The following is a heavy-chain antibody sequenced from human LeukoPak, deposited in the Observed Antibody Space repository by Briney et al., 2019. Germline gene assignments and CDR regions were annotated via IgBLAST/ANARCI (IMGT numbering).Heavy chain of an antibody. V-gene: IGHV3-30-3*01. Sequence: GGSLRLSCAASGFTFSSYAMHWVRQAPGKGLEWVAVISYDGSNKYYADSVKGRFTISRDNSKNTLYLQMNSLRAEDTAVYYCARDSYSYGSAVQNWGQGTLVTVSS. CDR1: GFTFSSYA. D-gene: IGHD5-18*01. J-gene: IGHJ4*02. CDR3: ARDSYSYGSAVQN. CDR2: ISYDGSNK.